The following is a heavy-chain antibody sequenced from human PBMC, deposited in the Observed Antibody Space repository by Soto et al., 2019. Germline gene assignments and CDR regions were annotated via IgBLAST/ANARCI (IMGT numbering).Heavy chain of an antibody. V-gene: IGHV5-51*01. CDR3: ARQHVAAAAGTHYYYYGMDV. CDR1: GYSFTSYW. Sequence: GESLKISCKGSGYSFTSYWIGWVRQMPGKGLEWMGIIYPGDSDTRYSPSFQGQVTISADKSISTAYLQWSSLKASDTAMYYCARQHVAAAAGTHYYYYGMDVWGQGTTV. D-gene: IGHD6-13*01. CDR2: IYPGDSDT. J-gene: IGHJ6*02.